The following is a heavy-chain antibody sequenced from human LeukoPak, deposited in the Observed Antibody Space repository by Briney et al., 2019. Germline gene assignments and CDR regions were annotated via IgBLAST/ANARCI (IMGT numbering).Heavy chain of an antibody. CDR3: ATDIGSGSYYLDY. J-gene: IGHJ4*02. D-gene: IGHD3-10*01. CDR1: GYTFTSYD. CDR2: MNPNSGNT. Sequence: ASVKVSCKASGYTFTSYDINWVRQATGQGLEWMGWMNPNSGNTGYAQKFQGRVTMTEDTSTDTAYMELSSLRSEDTAVYYCATDIGSGSYYLDYWGQGTLVTVSS. V-gene: IGHV1-8*02.